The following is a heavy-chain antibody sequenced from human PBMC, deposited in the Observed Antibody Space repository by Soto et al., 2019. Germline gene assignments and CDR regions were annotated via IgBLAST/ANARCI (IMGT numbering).Heavy chain of an antibody. V-gene: IGHV4-4*07. Sequence: SDPLSLPWTVSGGNLSGHCGSLILPPDGKGVEWIGRIYTSGSTNYNPSLKSRVTMSVDTSKNQFSLKLSSVTAADTAVYYCARAHYSGYDAFYYYYYGMDVWGQGTKVTVSS. CDR2: IYTSGST. CDR1: GGNLSGHC. CDR3: ARAHYSGYDAFYYYYYGMDV. D-gene: IGHD5-12*01. J-gene: IGHJ6*02.